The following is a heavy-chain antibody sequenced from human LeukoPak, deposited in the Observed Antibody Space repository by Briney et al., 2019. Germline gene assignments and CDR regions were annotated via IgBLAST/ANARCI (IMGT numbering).Heavy chain of an antibody. Sequence: ASVKVSCKASGYTFTGYYMHWVRQAPGQGLEWMGWINPNSGGANYAQKFQGRVTMTRDTSISTAYMELSRLRSDGTAVYYCARDDGSSNFDYWGQGTLVTVSS. D-gene: IGHD6-6*01. CDR1: GYTFTGYY. J-gene: IGHJ4*02. CDR3: ARDDGSSNFDY. V-gene: IGHV1-2*02. CDR2: INPNSGGA.